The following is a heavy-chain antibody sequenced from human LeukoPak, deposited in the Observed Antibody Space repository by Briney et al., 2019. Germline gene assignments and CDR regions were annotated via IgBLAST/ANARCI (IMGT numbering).Heavy chain of an antibody. J-gene: IGHJ4*02. CDR3: AKSTAAEAYFDY. V-gene: IGHV3-33*08. CDR1: GFTFSSYG. Sequence: PGGSLRLSCAASGFTFSSYGMQWVRQAPGQGLEWVAVIWYGGSNKYYADSVKGRFTISRDNSKHTLYLQMNSLGAEDTAVYYCAKSTAAEAYFDYWGQGTLVTVSS. D-gene: IGHD6-13*01. CDR2: IWYGGSNK.